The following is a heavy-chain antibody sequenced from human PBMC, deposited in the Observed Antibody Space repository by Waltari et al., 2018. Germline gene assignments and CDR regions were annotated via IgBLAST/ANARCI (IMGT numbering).Heavy chain of an antibody. Sequence: QLQLQESGPGLVKPSETLSLTCTVSGGSISSSSYYWGWIRQHPGKGLEWIGSIYYSVSTYYNPSLKSRVTISVDTSKNQFSLKLSSVTAADTAVYYCARLGYCSSTSCHNWFDPWGQGTLVTVSS. CDR2: IYYSVST. D-gene: IGHD2-2*01. J-gene: IGHJ5*02. V-gene: IGHV4-39*01. CDR3: ARLGYCSSTSCHNWFDP. CDR1: GGSISSSSYY.